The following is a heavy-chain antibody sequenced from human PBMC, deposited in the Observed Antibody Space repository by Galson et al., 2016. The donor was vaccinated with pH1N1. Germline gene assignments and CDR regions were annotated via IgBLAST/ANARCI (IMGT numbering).Heavy chain of an antibody. D-gene: IGHD2-2*01. Sequence: QSGAEVKKPGESLKISCKGTGYSFSTYWIAWVRQMPGEGLEWMGIIYPGDSDTRYSPSFQGQVTISADKSISAAYLQWSSLQASDTAMYFCARLGIPATIDYHYYRDVWGKGTTVTVSS. J-gene: IGHJ6*03. CDR3: ARLGIPATIDYHYYRDV. V-gene: IGHV5-51*01. CDR1: GYSFSTYW. CDR2: IYPGDSDT.